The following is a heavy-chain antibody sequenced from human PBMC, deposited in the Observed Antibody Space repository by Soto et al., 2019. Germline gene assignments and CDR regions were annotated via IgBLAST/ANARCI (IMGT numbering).Heavy chain of an antibody. J-gene: IGHJ4*02. CDR3: ARGQNSSGWYGAPYFDY. V-gene: IGHV4-34*01. Sequence: SETLSLTCAVYGGSFSGYYWSWIRQPPGKGLEWIGEINHSGSTNYNPSLKSRVTISVDTSKNQFSLKLSSVTAADTAVYYCARGQNSSGWYGAPYFDYWGQGTLVTVSS. D-gene: IGHD6-19*01. CDR2: INHSGST. CDR1: GGSFSGYY.